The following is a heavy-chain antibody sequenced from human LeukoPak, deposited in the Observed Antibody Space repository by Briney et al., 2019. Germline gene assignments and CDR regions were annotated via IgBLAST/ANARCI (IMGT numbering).Heavy chain of an antibody. V-gene: IGHV4-59*02. J-gene: IGHJ4*02. CDR2: GHHSERS. CDR3: ARGVRFDY. Sequence: SETLSLTCSVSGDSVSSTYWSWVRQPPGKGLEWIAYGHHSERSNYNPSLKSRVTISVDTSKNQFSLKLSSVTAADTAVYYCARGVRFDYWGQGTLVTVSS. CDR1: GDSVSSTY.